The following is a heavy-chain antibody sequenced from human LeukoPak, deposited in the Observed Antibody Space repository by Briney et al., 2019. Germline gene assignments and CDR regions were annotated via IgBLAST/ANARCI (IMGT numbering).Heavy chain of an antibody. CDR2: IYYSGST. V-gene: IGHV4-39*01. D-gene: IGHD3-9*01. J-gene: IGHJ4*02. CDR3: ARLRYFDWLARGYFDY. CDR1: GGSISSSSYY. Sequence: TSETLSLTCTVSGGSISSSSYYWGWIRQPPGKGLEWIGSIYYSGSTYYNPSPKSRVTISADTSKNQFSLKLSSVTAADTAVYYCARLRYFDWLARGYFDYWGQGTLVTVSS.